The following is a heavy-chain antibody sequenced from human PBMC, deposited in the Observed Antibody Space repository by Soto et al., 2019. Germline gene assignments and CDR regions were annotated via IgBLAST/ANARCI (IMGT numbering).Heavy chain of an antibody. CDR3: ARDYYGSGTLPYYYGMDV. V-gene: IGHV1-18*04. D-gene: IGHD3-10*01. CDR2: ISAYNGNT. J-gene: IGHJ6*02. Sequence: ASVKVSCKASGYTFTSYGISWVRQAPGQGLEWMGWISAYNGNTNYAQKLQGRVTMTTDTSTGTAYMELRSLRSDDTAVYYCARDYYGSGTLPYYYGMDVWGQGTTVTVSS. CDR1: GYTFTSYG.